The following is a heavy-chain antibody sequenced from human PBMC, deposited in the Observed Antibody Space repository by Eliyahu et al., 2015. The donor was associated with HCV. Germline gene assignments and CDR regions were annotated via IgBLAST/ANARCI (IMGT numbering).Heavy chain of an antibody. CDR3: AKDYFTSGNYYFDY. D-gene: IGHD2/OR15-2a*01. Sequence: EVQLVESGGGLVQPGRSLRLSCAASGFTFDDYAMHWVRQAPGKGLEWVSGISWNSGDIGYADSVKGRFTISRDNAKNSLYLQMNSLRAEDTALYYCAKDYFTSGNYYFDYWGQGTLVTVSS. CDR2: ISWNSGDI. V-gene: IGHV3-9*01. J-gene: IGHJ4*02. CDR1: GFTFDDYA.